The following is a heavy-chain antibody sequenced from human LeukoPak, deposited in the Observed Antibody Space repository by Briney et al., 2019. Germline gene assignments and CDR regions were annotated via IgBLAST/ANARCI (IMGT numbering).Heavy chain of an antibody. CDR2: IYSGGGT. CDR3: ARGGYDFWSGSYYYGMDV. V-gene: IGHV3-66*01. J-gene: IGHJ6*02. D-gene: IGHD3-3*01. Sequence: GGSLRLSCEVSGFTVSSKYMSWVRQAPGKGLEWVSIIYSGGGTYYADSVKGRFTISRDNSKNTVYLQMNSLRAEDTAVYYCARGGYDFWSGSYYYGMDVWGQGTTVTVSS. CDR1: GFTVSSKY.